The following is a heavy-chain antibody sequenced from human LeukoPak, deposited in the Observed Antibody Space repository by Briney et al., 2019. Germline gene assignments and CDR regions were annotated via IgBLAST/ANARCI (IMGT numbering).Heavy chain of an antibody. CDR2: IYTSGST. D-gene: IGHD3-22*01. CDR1: GASVDNYY. CDR3: ARQHYYDSSGYYTDY. Sequence: PSETLSLTCTVSGASVDNYYWIWIRQPAGKGLEWIGRIYTSGSTNYNPSLKSRVTMSVDTSKNQFSLKLSSVTAADTAVYYCARQHYYDSSGYYTDYWGQGTLVTVSS. V-gene: IGHV4-4*07. J-gene: IGHJ4*02.